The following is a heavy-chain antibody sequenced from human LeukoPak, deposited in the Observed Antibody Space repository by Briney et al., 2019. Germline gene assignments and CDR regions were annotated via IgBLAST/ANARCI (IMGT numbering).Heavy chain of an antibody. CDR1: GGSFSGYY. V-gene: IGHV4-34*01. J-gene: IGHJ4*02. CDR2: INHSGST. Sequence: SETLSLTCAVYGGSFSGYYWSWIRQPPGKGLEWIGEINHSGSTNYNTSLKSRVTISVDTSKNQFSLKLSSVTAADTAVYYCARDILRLFDYWGQGTLVTVSS. D-gene: IGHD1-26*01. CDR3: ARDILRLFDY.